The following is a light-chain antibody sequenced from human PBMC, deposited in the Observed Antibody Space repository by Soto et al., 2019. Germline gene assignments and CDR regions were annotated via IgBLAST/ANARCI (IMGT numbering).Light chain of an antibody. J-gene: IGLJ1*01. CDR2: GVT. Sequence: QSALTQPASVSGSPGQSITISCTGTSSDVGSYNLVSWYQQHPGKAPKFMIYGVTKRPSGVSNRFSGSKSGNTASLTISGLQAEDEADYYCCSYAGSNTYVFGKGTKVT. CDR1: SSDVGSYNL. CDR3: CSYAGSNTYV. V-gene: IGLV2-23*02.